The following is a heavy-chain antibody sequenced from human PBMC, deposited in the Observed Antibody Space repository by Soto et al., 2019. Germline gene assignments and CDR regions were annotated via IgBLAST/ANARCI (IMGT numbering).Heavy chain of an antibody. CDR1: GFTFSSYW. V-gene: IGHV3-74*01. CDR2: INSDGSST. Sequence: EVQLVESGGGLVQPGGSLRLSCAASGFTFSSYWMHWVRQAPGKGLVWVSRINSDGSSTSYADSVKGRFTISRDNAKDTLYLQMNGLRAEDTAVYYCARRANCSSTSGYSEHYYYYYGMDVWGQGTTVTVSS. D-gene: IGHD2-2*01. J-gene: IGHJ6*02. CDR3: ARRANCSSTSGYSEHYYYYYGMDV.